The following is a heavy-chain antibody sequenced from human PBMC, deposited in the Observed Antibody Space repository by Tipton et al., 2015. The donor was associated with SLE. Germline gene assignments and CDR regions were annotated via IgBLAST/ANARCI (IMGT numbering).Heavy chain of an antibody. CDR1: GFTFSTYG. D-gene: IGHD2-21*01. J-gene: IGHJ3*02. Sequence: SLRLSCAASGFTFSTYGMNWVRQAPGKGLEWVSYISSSSSTIYYADSVKGRFTISRDNAKNSLYLQMNSLRAEDTAVYYCARDYLGGVVIAILDAFEIWGQGTMVTVSS. CDR2: ISSSSSTI. V-gene: IGHV3-48*01. CDR3: ARDYLGGVVIAILDAFEI.